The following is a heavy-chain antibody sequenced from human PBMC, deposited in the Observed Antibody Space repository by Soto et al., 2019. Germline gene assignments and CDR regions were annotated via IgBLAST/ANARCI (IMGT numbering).Heavy chain of an antibody. D-gene: IGHD3-3*01. CDR3: ARALGNDFWTSDAFDI. J-gene: IGHJ3*02. CDR1: GSSISGYY. V-gene: IGHV4-4*07. CDR2: VYTSGNN. Sequence: QVQLQESGPGLVKASETLSLTCTVSGSSISGYYWNWVRQSAGKGLERLGRVYTSGNNKYNPSLKSRVAMSADTSENSFSLTLRAVTAADTAVYYCARALGNDFWTSDAFDIWGPGTMITVSS.